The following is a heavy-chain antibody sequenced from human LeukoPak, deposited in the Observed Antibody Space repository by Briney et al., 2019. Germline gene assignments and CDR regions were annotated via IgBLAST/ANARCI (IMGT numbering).Heavy chain of an antibody. CDR3: ARGDQWLGPFDI. Sequence: ASVKVSCKASGGTFSSYAISWVRQAPGQGLEWMGWISAYNGNTNYAQKLQGRVTMTTDTSTSTAYMELRSLRSDDTAVYYCARGDQWLGPFDIWGQGTMVTVSS. D-gene: IGHD6-19*01. CDR2: ISAYNGNT. V-gene: IGHV1-18*01. CDR1: GGTFSSYA. J-gene: IGHJ3*02.